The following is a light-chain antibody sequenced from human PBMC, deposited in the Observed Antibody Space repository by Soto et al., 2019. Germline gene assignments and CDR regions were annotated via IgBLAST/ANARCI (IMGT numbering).Light chain of an antibody. CDR1: SSDVGGYNY. V-gene: IGLV2-14*01. J-gene: IGLJ1*01. CDR3: SSYTSSSTLVV. CDR2: DVS. Sequence: QSALTQPASVSGSPGQSITISCTGTSSDVGGYNYVSWYQQHPGKAPKLMIYDVSNRPSGVSNRFSGSKSGNTASLTISGLQAEDDAEYYCSSYTSSSTLVVFGTGTKLTVL.